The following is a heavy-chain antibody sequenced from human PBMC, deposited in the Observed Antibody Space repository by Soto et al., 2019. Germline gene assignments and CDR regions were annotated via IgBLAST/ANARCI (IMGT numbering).Heavy chain of an antibody. Sequence: QVQLVQSGPEVKKPGSSVKVSCKVSGGPFSTLSISWVRQAPGQGLMWMGGIIPIFDATNYAQMFQGRVTITADDSTSTAYMELRSLRSDDTAVYYCARDLPNRSGRVWGPGTLVTVSS. CDR3: ARDLPNRSGRV. CDR2: IIPIFDAT. CDR1: GGPFSTLS. J-gene: IGHJ4*02. D-gene: IGHD3-10*01. V-gene: IGHV1-69*01.